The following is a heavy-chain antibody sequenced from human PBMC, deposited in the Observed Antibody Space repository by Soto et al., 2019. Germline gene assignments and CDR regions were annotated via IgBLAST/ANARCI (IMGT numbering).Heavy chain of an antibody. CDR1: GFTFSTYW. Sequence: EVQLVESGGDLVQPGGSLRLSCAASGFTFSTYWMHWVRQVPGKGPEWVSRMSSDGSSTAYADSVRGRFIISRDNAKNTLYLQMNSLRVDGTAVYYCVRGTVRDHDFGDQWGLGTLVAVSS. CDR3: VRGTVRDHDFGDQ. CDR2: MSSDGSST. J-gene: IGHJ4*02. V-gene: IGHV3-74*01. D-gene: IGHD4-17*01.